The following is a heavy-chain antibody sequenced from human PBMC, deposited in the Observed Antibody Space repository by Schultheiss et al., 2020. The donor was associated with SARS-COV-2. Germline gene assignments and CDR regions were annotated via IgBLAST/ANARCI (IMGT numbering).Heavy chain of an antibody. Sequence: SQTLSLTCVVSGDSIYSSVWWSWIRQPPGKGLEWIGYVYNNGNVHYNPSLKTRVTMTVDTSKNHFSLNLTSVTAVDTAIYYCARGAAFEFWGQGTLVTVSS. CDR1: GDSIYSSVW. CDR2: VYNNGNV. CDR3: ARGAAFEF. J-gene: IGHJ5*01. V-gene: IGHV4-28*02. D-gene: IGHD6-25*01.